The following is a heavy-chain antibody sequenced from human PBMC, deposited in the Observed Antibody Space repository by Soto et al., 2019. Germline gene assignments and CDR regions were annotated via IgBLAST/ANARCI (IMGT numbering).Heavy chain of an antibody. CDR1: GFTFNTYG. J-gene: IGHJ4*02. CDR2: ISYDAKSK. D-gene: IGHD2-8*02. Sequence: SLRLSCAASGFTFNTYGMHWVRQAPGKGLEWVAVISYDAKSKLYVDSVRGRFTISRDNSKKTLFLQMDSLRPEDTALYYCARGLLAAGPFDSWGQGTLVTVSS. CDR3: ARGLLAAGPFDS. V-gene: IGHV3-30*03.